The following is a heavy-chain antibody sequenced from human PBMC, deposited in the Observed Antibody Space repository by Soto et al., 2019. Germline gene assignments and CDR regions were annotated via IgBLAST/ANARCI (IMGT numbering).Heavy chain of an antibody. J-gene: IGHJ4*02. Sequence: SDTLSLTCXVYGGSFSGYYWSWIRQPPGKGLEWIGEINHSGSTNYNPSLKSRVTISVDTSKNQFSLKLSSVTAADTAVYYCARVGVVRYSSGSRNRKSYFDYWGQGTLVTVSS. V-gene: IGHV4-34*01. CDR1: GGSFSGYY. CDR2: INHSGST. CDR3: ARVGVVRYSSGSRNRKSYFDY. D-gene: IGHD6-19*01.